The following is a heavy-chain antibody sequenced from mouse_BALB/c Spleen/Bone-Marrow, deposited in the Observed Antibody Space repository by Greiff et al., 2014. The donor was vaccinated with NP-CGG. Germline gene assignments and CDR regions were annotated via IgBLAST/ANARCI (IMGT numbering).Heavy chain of an antibody. D-gene: IGHD1-1*01. Sequence: QVHVKQSGPELVRPGVSVKISCKGSGYTFTDYAMHWVKQSHAKSLEWIGVINTYSGDANYSQKFKGKATMTVDKSSSTAYMELARLTSEDSAIYYCARDYGSSHFDHWGQGSTLTVSS. J-gene: IGHJ2*01. V-gene: IGHV1-67*01. CDR1: GYTFTDYA. CDR3: ARDYGSSHFDH. CDR2: INTYSGDA.